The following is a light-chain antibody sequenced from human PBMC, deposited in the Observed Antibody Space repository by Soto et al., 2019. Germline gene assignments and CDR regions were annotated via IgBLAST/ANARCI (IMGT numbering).Light chain of an antibody. CDR2: DAS. CDR3: QQRYSGPLT. Sequence: EIVLTQSPATLSLSPGQRATLSCRASQSVGSYLGWYQQKPGQAPRLLIYDASNRATGIPARFSGSGSATDFTLTISSLEPEDFAVYYCQQRYSGPLTFGGGTKVEIK. CDR1: QSVGSY. J-gene: IGKJ4*01. V-gene: IGKV3-11*01.